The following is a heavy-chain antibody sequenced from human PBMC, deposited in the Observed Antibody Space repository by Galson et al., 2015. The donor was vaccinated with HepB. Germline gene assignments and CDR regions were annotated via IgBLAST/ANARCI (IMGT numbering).Heavy chain of an antibody. D-gene: IGHD3-16*02. CDR1: GFTFNNYA. J-gene: IGHJ5*02. Sequence: SLRLSCAASGFTFNNYAMSWVRQTPGKGLEWVSVISAGGSGTFYADSVKGRFTISRDNSRNTLYLQMNSLRAEDTAVYYCAIPFFGGVVAPTLPWGQGTLVTVSS. V-gene: IGHV3-23*01. CDR2: ISAGGSGT. CDR3: AIPFFGGVVAPTLP.